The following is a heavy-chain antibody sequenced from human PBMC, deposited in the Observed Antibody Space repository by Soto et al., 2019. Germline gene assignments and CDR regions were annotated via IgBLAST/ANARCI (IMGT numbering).Heavy chain of an antibody. V-gene: IGHV4-31*02. J-gene: IGHJ4*02. D-gene: IGHD6-6*01. CDR3: ASTYSSSSYYFDY. CDR2: IYYSGST. Sequence: LEWIGYIYYSGSTYYNPSLKSRVTVSVDTSKNQFSLKLSSVTAADTAVYYCASTYSSSSYYFDYWGQGTLVTVSS.